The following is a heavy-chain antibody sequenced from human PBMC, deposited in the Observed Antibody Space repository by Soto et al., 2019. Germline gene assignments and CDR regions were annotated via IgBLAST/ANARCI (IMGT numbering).Heavy chain of an antibody. J-gene: IGHJ5*02. CDR3: ARDPPGIVASSGRA. CDR2: IYSSGNT. D-gene: IGHD6-13*01. CDR1: GFTVSNNY. V-gene: IGHV3-66*01. Sequence: EVQLVESGGGLVQPGGSLRLSCAASGFTVSNNYMNWVRQTPGKGLEWVSLIYSSGNTKYADSVKGRFTISRDSSKNTLYLQMNSLRIEDTAVYYCARDPPGIVASSGRAWGQGTLITVSS.